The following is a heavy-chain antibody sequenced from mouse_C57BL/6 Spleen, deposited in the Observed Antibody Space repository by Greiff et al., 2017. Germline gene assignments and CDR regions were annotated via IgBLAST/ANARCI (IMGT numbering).Heavy chain of an antibody. V-gene: IGHV5-6*01. CDR1: GFTFSSYG. D-gene: IGHD1-1*01. J-gene: IGHJ1*03. CDR3: ARHSFDFYWYFDV. CDR2: ISSGGSYT. Sequence: EVHLVESGGDLVKPGGSLKLSCAASGFTFSSYGMSWVRQTPDKRLEWVATISSGGSYTYYPDSVKGRFTISRDNAKNTLYLQMSSLKSEDTAMYYCARHSFDFYWYFDVWGTGTTVTVSS.